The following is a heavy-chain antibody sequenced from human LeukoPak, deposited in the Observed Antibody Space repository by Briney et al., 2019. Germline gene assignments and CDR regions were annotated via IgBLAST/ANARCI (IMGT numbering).Heavy chain of an antibody. CDR3: ARGTRRFLEWLLGHGMDV. CDR2: ISYDGSNK. Sequence: GGFLRLSCAASGFTFSSYGMHWVRQAPGKGLEWVAVISYDGSNKYYADSVKGRFTISRDNSKNTLYLQMNSLRAEDTAVYYCARGTRRFLEWLLGHGMDVWGQGTTVTVSS. V-gene: IGHV3-30*03. CDR1: GFTFSSYG. J-gene: IGHJ6*02. D-gene: IGHD3-3*01.